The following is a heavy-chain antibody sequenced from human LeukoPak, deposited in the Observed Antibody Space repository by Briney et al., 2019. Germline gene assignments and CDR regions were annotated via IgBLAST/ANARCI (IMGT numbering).Heavy chain of an antibody. CDR2: ISAYNGNT. CDR1: GYTFTSYG. CDR3: ARRYYYDSSGQFYFDY. D-gene: IGHD3-22*01. V-gene: IGHV1-18*01. Sequence: ASVKVSCKASGYTFTSYGISWVRQVPGQGLEWMGWISAYNGNTNYAQKLQGRVTMTTDTSTSTAYMELRSLRSDDTAVYYCARRYYYDSSGQFYFDYWGQGTLVTVSS. J-gene: IGHJ4*02.